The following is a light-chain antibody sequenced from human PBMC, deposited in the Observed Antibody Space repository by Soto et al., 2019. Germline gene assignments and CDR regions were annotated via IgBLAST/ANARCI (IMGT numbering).Light chain of an antibody. CDR2: DVS. CDR3: SSYTSTNKGV. Sequence: QSALTQPASVSGSPGQSITISCTGTTSDVGGYNYVSWYQQYPGKAPKLIIYDVSHRPSGVSNRFSGSKSGNTASLTISGLQAEDEADYYCSSYTSTNKGVFGGGTQLTVL. J-gene: IGLJ2*01. V-gene: IGLV2-14*01. CDR1: TSDVGGYNY.